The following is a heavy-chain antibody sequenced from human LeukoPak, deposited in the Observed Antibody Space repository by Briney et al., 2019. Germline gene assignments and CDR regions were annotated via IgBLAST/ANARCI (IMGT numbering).Heavy chain of an antibody. J-gene: IGHJ5*02. D-gene: IGHD2-2*01. CDR2: INPSGGST. Sequence: GASVKVSCKASGYTFTSYDINWVRQAPGQGLEWMGIINPSGGSTSYAQKFQGRVTMTRDMSTSTVYMELSSLRSEDTAVYYCARDRSTSAKPYNWFDPWGQGTLVTVSS. CDR1: GYTFTSYD. V-gene: IGHV1-46*01. CDR3: ARDRSTSAKPYNWFDP.